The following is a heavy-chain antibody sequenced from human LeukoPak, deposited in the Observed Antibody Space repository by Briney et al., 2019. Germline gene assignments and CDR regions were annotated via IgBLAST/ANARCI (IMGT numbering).Heavy chain of an antibody. V-gene: IGHV3-23*01. CDR1: GFTFSSYA. D-gene: IGHD2-15*01. Sequence: PGGSLRLSCAASGFTFSSYAMSWVRQAPGKGLEWVSAISGSGGSTYYADSVKGRFTISRDNSKNTLYLQMDSLRAEDTAVYYCAKDPVAEPRYGMDVWGQGTTVTVSS. CDR3: AKDPVAEPRYGMDV. J-gene: IGHJ6*02. CDR2: ISGSGGST.